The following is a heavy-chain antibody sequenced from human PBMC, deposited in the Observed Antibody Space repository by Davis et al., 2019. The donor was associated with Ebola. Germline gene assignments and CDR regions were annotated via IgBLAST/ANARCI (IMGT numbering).Heavy chain of an antibody. CDR2: ISGSGGST. V-gene: IGHV3-23*01. CDR1: GFTFSSYA. Sequence: PGESLKISCAASGFTFSSYAMSWVRQAPGKGLEWVSAISGSGGSTYYADSVKGRFTISRDNSKNTLYLQMNSLRAEDTAVYYCARVNRHGDPDYWGQGTLVTVSS. CDR3: ARVNRHGDPDY. D-gene: IGHD4-17*01. J-gene: IGHJ4*02.